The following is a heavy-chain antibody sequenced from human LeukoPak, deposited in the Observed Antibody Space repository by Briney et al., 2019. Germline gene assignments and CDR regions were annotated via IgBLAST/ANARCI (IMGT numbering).Heavy chain of an antibody. Sequence: GGSLRLSCAASGFTFSSYAMHWVRQAPGKGLEWVAVISYDGSNKYYADSVKGRFTISRDNSKNTLYLQMNSLRAEDTAVYYCAGRPLQWELPYFDYWGQGTLVTVSS. CDR3: AGRPLQWELPYFDY. CDR1: GFTFSSYA. J-gene: IGHJ4*02. D-gene: IGHD1-26*01. V-gene: IGHV3-30*04. CDR2: ISYDGSNK.